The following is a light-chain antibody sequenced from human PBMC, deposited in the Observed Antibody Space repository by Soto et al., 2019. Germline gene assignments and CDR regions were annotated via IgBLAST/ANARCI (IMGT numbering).Light chain of an antibody. Sequence: DIQMTQSPSSLSASVGDRVTITCRASQGIRNEIVWYQQKPVNPPKRLVYAASSLDSGVPSRFSGSGFGTDFTLTISSLQPEDFATYYCLQHNRSHHTFGQGTKLEI. CDR1: QGIRNE. CDR2: AAS. CDR3: LQHNRSHHT. V-gene: IGKV1-17*01. J-gene: IGKJ2*01.